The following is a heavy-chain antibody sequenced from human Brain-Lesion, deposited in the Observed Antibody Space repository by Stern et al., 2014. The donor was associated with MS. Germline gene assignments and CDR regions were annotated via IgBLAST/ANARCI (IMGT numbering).Heavy chain of an antibody. CDR3: ATLSPGAGGNYYRHFDY. CDR2: FDPEDGET. J-gene: IGHJ4*02. V-gene: IGHV1-24*01. CDR1: GYTLTELS. D-gene: IGHD1-26*01. Sequence: QDQLVQSGAEVKKPGASVKVSCKVSGYTLTELSMHWVRQAPRTGLAWMGGFDPEDGETIYAQKFQGRVTMTEDTSTDTAYMELSSLRSEDTAVYYCATLSPGAGGNYYRHFDYWGQGTLVTVSS.